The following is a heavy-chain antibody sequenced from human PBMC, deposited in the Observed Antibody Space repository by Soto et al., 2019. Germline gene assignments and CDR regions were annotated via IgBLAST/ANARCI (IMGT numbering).Heavy chain of an antibody. CDR3: ARIVYDSSGYRPG. CDR2: IYYSGST. Sequence: SETLSLTCTVPDGSISSSSYCWGWIRQPPGKGLEWIGSIYYSGSTYYNPSLKSRVTISVDTPKNQFSLKLSSVTAADTAVYYCARIVYDSSGYRPGWGQGTLVTVS. D-gene: IGHD3-22*01. V-gene: IGHV4-39*01. J-gene: IGHJ4*02. CDR1: DGSISSSSYC.